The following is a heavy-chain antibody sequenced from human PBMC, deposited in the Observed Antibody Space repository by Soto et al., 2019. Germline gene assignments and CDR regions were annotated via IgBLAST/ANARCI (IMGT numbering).Heavy chain of an antibody. J-gene: IGHJ4*02. CDR3: VRDSGAKLSSS. V-gene: IGHV1-46*01. CDR2: INPSGDST. Sequence: ASVKVSCKIKTSGHTIPSYNVHWVRQAPGQGLEWMGIINPSGDSTTYAQKFQGRVTITADESARTSYMELRSLKSQDTAVYYCVRDSGAKLSSSWGQGTLVTVSS. CDR1: GHTIPSYN. D-gene: IGHD6-13*01.